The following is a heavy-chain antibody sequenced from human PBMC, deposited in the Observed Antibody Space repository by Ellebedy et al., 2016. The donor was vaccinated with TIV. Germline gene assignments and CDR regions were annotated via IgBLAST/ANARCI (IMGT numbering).Heavy chain of an antibody. J-gene: IGHJ4*02. Sequence: MPSETLSLTCTVSGGSISSYYWSWLRQPPMKRLEYIGYVYSSENTHYNPSLSAHYNPSLRSRVTISVDTSKNQFSLNLNSVTAADTAVYYCARGGYGGYEDLDYWGQGALVTVSS. V-gene: IGHV4-59*01. CDR3: ARGGYGGYEDLDY. D-gene: IGHD5-12*01. CDR1: GGSISSYY. CDR2: VYSSENTHYNPSLSA.